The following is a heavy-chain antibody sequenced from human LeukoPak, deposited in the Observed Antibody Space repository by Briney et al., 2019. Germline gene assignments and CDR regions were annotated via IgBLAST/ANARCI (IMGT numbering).Heavy chain of an antibody. D-gene: IGHD2-2*01. CDR2: IWYDGSSK. V-gene: IGHV3-33*01. Sequence: PGGSLRLACAASGITFSNFGMDWVRQAPGKGLEWVALIWYDGSSKYYPDSVKGRFTISRDNSKNTLYLQMNSLRAEDTAVYYCARGGYCSSTSCYPGFDVWGQGTTVTVSS. J-gene: IGHJ6*02. CDR1: GITFSNFG. CDR3: ARGGYCSSTSCYPGFDV.